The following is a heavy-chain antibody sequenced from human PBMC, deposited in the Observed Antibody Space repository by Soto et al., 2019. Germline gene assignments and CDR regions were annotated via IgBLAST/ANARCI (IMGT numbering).Heavy chain of an antibody. Sequence: EVQLLESVGGLAQPGESLGLSCAASGFAFSTYAMNWVRQIPGKGLEWVASISDSGSKTYYADSVKGRVTIYRDNSMNTVSLQMSNLRAEDTAVYYCVKKKGPTDSDLQYFFDSWGQGRLVTVSS. CDR2: ISDSGSKT. CDR1: GFAFSTYA. V-gene: IGHV3-23*01. J-gene: IGHJ4*02. D-gene: IGHD4-17*01. CDR3: VKKKGPTDSDLQYFFDS.